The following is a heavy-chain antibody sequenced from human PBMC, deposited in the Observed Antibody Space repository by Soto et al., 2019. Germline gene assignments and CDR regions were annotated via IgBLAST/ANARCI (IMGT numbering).Heavy chain of an antibody. D-gene: IGHD2-8*01. Sequence: PSETLSLTCTVSGGSISSYYWSWIRQPPGKGLEWIGYIYDSGSTYYNSSPKSRVNITLDTSKNQSSLKLTSVTAADTAVYYCARDNGVGPWGQGTLVSLSS. CDR3: ARDNGVGP. J-gene: IGHJ4*02. CDR2: IYDSGST. CDR1: GGSISSYY. V-gene: IGHV4-59*12.